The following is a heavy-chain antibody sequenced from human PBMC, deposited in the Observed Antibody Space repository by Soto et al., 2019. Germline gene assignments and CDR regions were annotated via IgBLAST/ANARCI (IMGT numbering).Heavy chain of an antibody. V-gene: IGHV1-46*01. CDR1: RATFTTYY. CDR3: ARSSGGNFGIIIEGTNWFAP. D-gene: IGHD1-26*01. J-gene: IGHJ5*02. Sequence: ASVTVSFKTPRATFTTYYINWVRQSPVQGLDWIGVINPHGGSTAYAQKFKCRVTLTRDTSASTVYMEVSSLTSEDTAMYYCARSSGGNFGIIIEGTNWFAPWGQGTLVTVS. CDR2: INPHGGST.